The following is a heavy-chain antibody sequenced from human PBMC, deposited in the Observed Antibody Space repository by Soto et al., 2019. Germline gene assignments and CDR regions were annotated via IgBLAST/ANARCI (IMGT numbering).Heavy chain of an antibody. CDR3: ARARGYTVTTDYYYYGMDV. CDR1: GGTFSSYA. J-gene: IGHJ6*02. V-gene: IGHV1-69*13. D-gene: IGHD4-4*01. CDR2: IIPIFGTA. Sequence: SVKVSCKASGGTFSSYAISWVRQAPGQGLEWMGGIIPIFGTANYAQKFQGRVTITADESTSTAYMALSSLRSEDTAVYYCARARGYTVTTDYYYYGMDVWGQGTTVTVSS.